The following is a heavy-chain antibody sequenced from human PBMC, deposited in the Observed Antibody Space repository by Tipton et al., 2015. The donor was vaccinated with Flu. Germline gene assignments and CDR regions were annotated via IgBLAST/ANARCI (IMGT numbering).Heavy chain of an antibody. Sequence: TLSLTCAVSGDSISSDFYWAWIRQFPGKGLEWIGTVSRTGSTIYNPSPKSRVTISIDTSKNQFSLNMRSVTAADMAVYYCAREVADYGDFPLFDSWGQGTLVTVSS. CDR2: VSRTGST. V-gene: IGHV4-38-2*02. J-gene: IGHJ4*02. D-gene: IGHD4-17*01. CDR3: AREVADYGDFPLFDS. CDR1: GDSISSDFY.